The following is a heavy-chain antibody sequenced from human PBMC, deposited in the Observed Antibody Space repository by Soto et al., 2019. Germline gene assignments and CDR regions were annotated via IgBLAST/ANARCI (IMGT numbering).Heavy chain of an antibody. Sequence: SVKVSCKASGGTFSSYTISWVRRAPGQGLEWMGRIIPILGIANYAQKFQGRVTITADKSTSTAYMELSSLRSEDTAVYYCARALGYYYMDVWGKGTTVTVSS. CDR2: IIPILGIA. J-gene: IGHJ6*03. D-gene: IGHD3-16*01. CDR3: ARALGYYYMDV. CDR1: GGTFSSYT. V-gene: IGHV1-69*02.